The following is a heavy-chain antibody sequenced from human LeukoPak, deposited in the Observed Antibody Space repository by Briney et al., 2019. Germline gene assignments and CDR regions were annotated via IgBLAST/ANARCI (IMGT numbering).Heavy chain of an antibody. V-gene: IGHV4-4*07. D-gene: IGHD3-22*01. CDR2: NYTSGST. CDR1: GGSISSYY. Sequence: SETLSLTCTVSGGSISSYYWRWIRQPAGKGLEGIGRNYTSGSTNYNPCLKSRVTISVDKSKNQFSLKLGSVTAADTAVYYCARDRYRHYYDSSGYLGDYYFDYWGQGTLVTVSS. CDR3: ARDRYRHYYDSSGYLGDYYFDY. J-gene: IGHJ4*02.